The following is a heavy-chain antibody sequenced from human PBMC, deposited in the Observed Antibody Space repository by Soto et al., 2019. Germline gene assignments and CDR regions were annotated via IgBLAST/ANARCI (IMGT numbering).Heavy chain of an antibody. V-gene: IGHV3-23*01. D-gene: IGHD3-22*01. CDR2: ISGSGGST. CDR1: GFTVSSYG. CDR3: AKASGARTYDSSGYPEYFQH. J-gene: IGHJ1*01. Sequence: GGSLRLSCAASGFTVSSYGMSWVRQAPGKGLEWVSAISGSGGSTYYADSVKGRFTISRDNSKNTLYLQMNSLRAEDTAVYYCAKASGARTYDSSGYPEYFQHWGQRTLLTVSS.